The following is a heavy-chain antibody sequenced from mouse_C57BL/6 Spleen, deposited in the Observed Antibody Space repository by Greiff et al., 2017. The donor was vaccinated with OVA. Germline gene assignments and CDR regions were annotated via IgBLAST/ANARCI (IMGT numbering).Heavy chain of an antibody. J-gene: IGHJ4*01. V-gene: IGHV1-82*01. Sequence: VQRVESGPELVKPGASVKISCKASGYAFSSSWMNWVKQRPGKGLEWIGRIYPGDGDTNYNGKCKGKATLTADKSSSTAYMQLRRLAAEDSAVCFSARSEWDYAMGYWGQGTSVTVSS. CDR2: IYPGDGDT. CDR3: ARSEWDYAMGY. D-gene: IGHD1-3*01. CDR1: GYAFSSSW.